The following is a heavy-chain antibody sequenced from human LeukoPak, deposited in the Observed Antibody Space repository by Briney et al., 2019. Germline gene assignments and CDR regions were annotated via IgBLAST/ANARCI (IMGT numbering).Heavy chain of an antibody. Sequence: ETLSLTCTVSGGSISSYYWSWIRQPPGKGLEWIGYIYYSGSTNYNPSLKSRVTISVDTSKNQFSLKLSSVTAADTAVYYCARGDIVAPFDPWGQGTLVTVSS. J-gene: IGHJ5*02. CDR3: ARGDIVAPFDP. V-gene: IGHV4-59*01. CDR1: GGSISSYY. CDR2: IYYSGST. D-gene: IGHD5-12*01.